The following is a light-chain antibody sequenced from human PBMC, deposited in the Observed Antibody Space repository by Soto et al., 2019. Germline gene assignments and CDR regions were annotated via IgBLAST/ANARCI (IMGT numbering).Light chain of an antibody. CDR1: GSSIRTNT. V-gene: IGLV1-44*01. Sequence: QSVLTQPPSASGTPGQRGTISCSGSGSSIRTNTVNWYRQLPGTAPKLLIYGNNQRPSGVPDRFSGSKSGTSASLAISGLQSEDEAEYYCAAWDGSLNNVLFGGGTKLTVL. CDR2: GNN. J-gene: IGLJ2*01. CDR3: AAWDGSLNNVL.